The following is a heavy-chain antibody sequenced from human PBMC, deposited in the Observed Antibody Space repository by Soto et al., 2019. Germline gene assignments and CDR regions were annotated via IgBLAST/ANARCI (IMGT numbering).Heavy chain of an antibody. V-gene: IGHV4-39*01. CDR2: MYYSGSS. Sequence: SETLSLTCTFSGDSISDTSHYWGWIRQPPGKGLEWIASMYYSGSSYYSPSLKSRLTISVDTSKKQFSLKLSSVTAADTAVYYCETMLITGTTPYYFDYWGQGTLVTVSS. D-gene: IGHD1-20*01. J-gene: IGHJ4*02. CDR1: GDSISDTSHY. CDR3: ETMLITGTTPYYFDY.